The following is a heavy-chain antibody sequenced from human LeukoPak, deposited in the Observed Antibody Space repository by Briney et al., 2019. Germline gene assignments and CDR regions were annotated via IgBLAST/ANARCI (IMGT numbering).Heavy chain of an antibody. Sequence: PGGSLRLSCTASGFTFSHYGIHWVRQAPGRGLEGVAYIRYDASYKYYADSVKGRFTISRDNSKNTLYLQMNSLRAEDTAVYYCAKQFVTSPDLRNCSGGSCYPRGVSDAFDIWGQGTMVTVSS. CDR2: IRYDASYK. V-gene: IGHV3-30*02. D-gene: IGHD2-15*01. CDR1: GFTFSHYG. CDR3: AKQFVTSPDLRNCSGGSCYPRGVSDAFDI. J-gene: IGHJ3*02.